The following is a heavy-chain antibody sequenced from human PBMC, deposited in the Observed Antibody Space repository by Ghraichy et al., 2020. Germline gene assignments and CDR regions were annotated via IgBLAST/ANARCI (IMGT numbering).Heavy chain of an antibody. V-gene: IGHV3-30-3*01. D-gene: IGHD3-10*01. Sequence: GGSLRLSCAASGFTFSSYAMHWVRQAPGKGLEWVAVISYDGSNKYYADSVKGRFTISRDNSKNTLYLQMNSLRAEDTAVYYCARVRDYYGSGSPILGFDYYYYGMDVWGQGTTVTVSS. CDR2: ISYDGSNK. CDR3: ARVRDYYGSGSPILGFDYYYYGMDV. CDR1: GFTFSSYA. J-gene: IGHJ6*02.